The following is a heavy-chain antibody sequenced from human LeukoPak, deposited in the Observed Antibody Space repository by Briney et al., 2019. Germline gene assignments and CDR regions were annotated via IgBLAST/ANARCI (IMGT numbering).Heavy chain of an antibody. CDR1: GFTFNSYS. J-gene: IGHJ6*03. V-gene: IGHV3-21*01. Sequence: GGSLRLSCAASGFTFNSYSMNWVRQAPGKGLEWVSSMSGSSTYIYYADSVKGRFTISRDNAKNSLFLEMNSLRAEDTAVYYCARDPGNDFWSAYSYYFYMDVWGRGTTVTVSS. CDR3: ARDPGNDFWSAYSYYFYMDV. CDR2: MSGSSTYI. D-gene: IGHD3-3*01.